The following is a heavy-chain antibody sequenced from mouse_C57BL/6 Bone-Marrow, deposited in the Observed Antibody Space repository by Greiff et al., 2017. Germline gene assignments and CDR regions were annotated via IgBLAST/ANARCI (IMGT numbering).Heavy chain of an antibody. CDR2: IWTGGGT. D-gene: IGHD1-1*01. CDR1: GFSLPSYA. Sequence: VQRVESGPGLVAPSQSLSITCTVSGFSLPSYALSWVRQPPGKGLEWLGVIWTGGGTNYNSALQSRLSISKDNSKSQVFLKMNSLQTDDTARYYCARGGYGSRSWFAYWGQGTLVTVSA. V-gene: IGHV2-9-1*01. CDR3: ARGGYGSRSWFAY. J-gene: IGHJ3*01.